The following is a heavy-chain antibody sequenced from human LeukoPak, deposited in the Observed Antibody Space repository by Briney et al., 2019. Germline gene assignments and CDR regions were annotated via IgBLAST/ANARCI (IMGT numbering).Heavy chain of an antibody. D-gene: IGHD6-13*01. V-gene: IGHV3-30-3*01. CDR1: GFTFSSYA. Sequence: GGSLRLSCAASGFTFSSYAMHWVRQAPGKGLEWVAVISYDGSNKYYADSVKGRFTISRDNSKNTLYLQMNSLRAEDTAVYYCARDGFSSSWSTDLDYWGQGTLVTVSS. CDR2: ISYDGSNK. CDR3: ARDGFSSSWSTDLDY. J-gene: IGHJ4*02.